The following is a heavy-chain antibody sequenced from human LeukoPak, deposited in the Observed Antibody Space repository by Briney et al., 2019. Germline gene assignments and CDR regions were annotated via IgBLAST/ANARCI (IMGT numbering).Heavy chain of an antibody. CDR2: ISGSGDST. Sequence: SGGSLRLSCAASGFTFTRYGMSWVRQAPGKGLEWVSGISGSGDSTYYADSVKGRFTISRDNSKNTLYLLMNSLRADDTAVYYCAKSWLRLGGDYWGQGTLVTVSS. V-gene: IGHV3-23*01. CDR1: GFTFTRYG. D-gene: IGHD5-12*01. CDR3: AKSWLRLGGDY. J-gene: IGHJ4*02.